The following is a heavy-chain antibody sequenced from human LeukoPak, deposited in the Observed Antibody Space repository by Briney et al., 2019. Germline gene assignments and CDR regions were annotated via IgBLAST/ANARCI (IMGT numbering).Heavy chain of an antibody. CDR2: IDTYNGKT. CDR3: ARVISGTWLWF. CDR1: DYTFTSYG. V-gene: IGHV1-18*01. Sequence: ASVKVSCKASDYTFTSYGISWVRQAPGQGLEWMGWIDTYNGKTNYAQKFQGRVTITADKSTSTAYMELSSLRPEDTAVYYCARVISGTWLWFWGQGTLVTVSS. J-gene: IGHJ4*02. D-gene: IGHD1-14*01.